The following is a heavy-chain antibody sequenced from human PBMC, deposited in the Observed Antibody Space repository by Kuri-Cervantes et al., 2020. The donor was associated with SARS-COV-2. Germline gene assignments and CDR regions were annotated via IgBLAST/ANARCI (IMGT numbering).Heavy chain of an antibody. CDR2: INAGNGNT. J-gene: IGHJ4*02. D-gene: IGHD3-3*01. CDR1: GYTFTSYA. V-gene: IGHV1-3*01. Sequence: ASVKVSCKASGYTFTSYAMHWVRQAPGQRLEWMGWINAGNGNTKYSRKFQGRVTITRDTSASTAYMELSSLRSEDTAVYYCARDGGFWSGYYKYWGQGTLVTVSS. CDR3: ARDGGFWSGYYKY.